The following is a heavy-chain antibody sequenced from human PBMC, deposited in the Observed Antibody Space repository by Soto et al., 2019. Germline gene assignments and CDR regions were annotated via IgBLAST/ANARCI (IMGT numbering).Heavy chain of an antibody. Sequence: PSETLSLTCAVAGYSRSRGYYWGRLRPPPGKGLEWIGSIYHSGSTYYNPSLKSRVTISVDTSKNQFSLKLSSVTAADTAVYYCARGDYYGSGSYYNWFDPWGQGNLVTGYS. D-gene: IGHD3-10*01. CDR2: IYHSGST. CDR1: GYSRSRGYY. CDR3: ARGDYYGSGSYYNWFDP. V-gene: IGHV4-38-2*01. J-gene: IGHJ5*02.